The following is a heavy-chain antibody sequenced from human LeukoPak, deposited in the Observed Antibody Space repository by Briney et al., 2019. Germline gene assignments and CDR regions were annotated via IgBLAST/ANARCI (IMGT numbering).Heavy chain of an antibody. CDR3: AREVGYYYDSSGYFDY. D-gene: IGHD3-22*01. V-gene: IGHV3-30*04. J-gene: IGHJ4*02. Sequence: HAGGSLRLSCAASGFTFSSYAMHWVRQAPGKGLEWVAVISYDGSNKYYADSVKGRFTISRDNSKNTLYLQMNSLRAEDTAVYYCAREVGYYYDSSGYFDYWGQGTLVTVSS. CDR2: ISYDGSNK. CDR1: GFTFSSYA.